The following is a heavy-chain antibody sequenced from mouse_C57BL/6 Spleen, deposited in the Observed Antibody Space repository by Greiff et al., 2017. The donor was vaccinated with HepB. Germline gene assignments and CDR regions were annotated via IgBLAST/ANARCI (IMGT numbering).Heavy chain of an antibody. Sequence: EVQGVESGGGLVKPGGSLKLSCAASGFTFSDYGMHWVRQAPEKGLEVVAYISSGIRNIYYADTCKGRFTISRDTAKNTLFLQMTRLRSEDTALYYCERRGYGSSYFDYWGQGTTLIVSS. CDR3: ERRGYGSSYFDY. CDR2: ISSGIRNI. CDR1: GFTFSDYG. V-gene: IGHV5-17*01. D-gene: IGHD1-1*01. J-gene: IGHJ2*01.